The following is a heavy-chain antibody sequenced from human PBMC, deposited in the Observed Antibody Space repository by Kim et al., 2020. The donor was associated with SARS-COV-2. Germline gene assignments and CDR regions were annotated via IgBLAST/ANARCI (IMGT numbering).Heavy chain of an antibody. CDR3: VRESGWYGNYYGMDV. CDR1: GFPFSSYG. D-gene: IGHD6-19*01. V-gene: IGHV3-33*01. CDR2: IWYDGTKK. J-gene: IGHJ6*02. Sequence: GGSLRLSCEASGFPFSSYGMHWVRQAPGKGLEWVAVIWYDGTKKYYEESVKDRFTISRDNSNNTVHLQMNSLRVEDTAMYYCVRESGWYGNYYGMDVWGQGTTVIVSS.